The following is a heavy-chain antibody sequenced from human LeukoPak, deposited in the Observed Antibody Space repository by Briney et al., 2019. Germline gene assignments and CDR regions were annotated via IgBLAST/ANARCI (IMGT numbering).Heavy chain of an antibody. J-gene: IGHJ5*02. V-gene: IGHV4-39*07. CDR1: GGSISSRSYY. Sequence: SETLSLTCTVSGGSISSRSYYWGWIRQPPGKGLEWIGIIYYSGSTYSNPSLRSRVTISVDTSKNQFSLKLSSVTAADTAVYYCARSRRSGSTINWFDPWGQGTLVTVSS. CDR3: ARSRRSGSTINWFDP. D-gene: IGHD3-3*01. CDR2: IYYSGST.